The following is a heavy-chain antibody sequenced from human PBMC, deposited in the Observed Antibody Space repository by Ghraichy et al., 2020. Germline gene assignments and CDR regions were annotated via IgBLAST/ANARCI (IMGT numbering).Heavy chain of an antibody. V-gene: IGHV3-7*01. CDR3: ASQVRWGRFDS. CDR2: IKQDESVK. J-gene: IGHJ5*01. CDR1: GFIFTNYW. Sequence: GGSLRLSCAASGFIFTNYWMSWVRQAPGKGLEWVASIKQDESVKQYVDSVKGRFTISRDNARNSLHLQINSLRADDTAVYYCASQVRWGRFDSWGQGTLVTVSS. D-gene: IGHD1-26*01.